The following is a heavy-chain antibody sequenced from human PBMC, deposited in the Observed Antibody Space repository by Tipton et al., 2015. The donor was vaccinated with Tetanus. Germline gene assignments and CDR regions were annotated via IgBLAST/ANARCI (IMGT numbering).Heavy chain of an antibody. V-gene: IGHV3-30*18. D-gene: IGHD3-16*01. CDR3: AKALYGGCDY. J-gene: IGHJ4*02. CDR2: ISYDGSNK. CDR1: GFTFSSYG. Sequence: SLRLSCAASGFTFSSYGMHWVRQAPGKGLEWVAIISYDGSNKDYADSVKGRFTISRDNSKNTLYLQMNSLRAEDTTVYYCAKALYGGCDYWGQGTLVTVSS.